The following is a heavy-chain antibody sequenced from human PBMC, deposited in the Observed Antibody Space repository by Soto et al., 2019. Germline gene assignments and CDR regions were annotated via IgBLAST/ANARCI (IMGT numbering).Heavy chain of an antibody. V-gene: IGHV1-18*01. J-gene: IGHJ4*02. D-gene: IGHD5-12*01. CDR2: ISAYNGNT. CDR3: ARGLDGYNPMADGGDY. CDR1: GYTFTSYG. Sequence: ASVKVSCKASGYTFTSYGISWVRQAPGQGLEWMGWISAYNGNTNYAQKLQGRVTMTTDTSTSTAYMELRSLRSDDTAVYYCARGLDGYNPMADGGDYWGQGTLVTVSS.